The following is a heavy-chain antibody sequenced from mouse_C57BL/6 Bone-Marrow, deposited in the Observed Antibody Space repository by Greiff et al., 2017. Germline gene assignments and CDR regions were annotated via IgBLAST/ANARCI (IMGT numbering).Heavy chain of an antibody. D-gene: IGHD4-1*01. CDR2: IHPNSGST. Sequence: VQLQQPGAELVKPGASVKLSCKASGYTFTSYWMHWVKQRPGQGLEWIGMIHPNSGSTNYNEKFKSKATLTVDKSSSTAYMQLSSLTSEDSAVYYCPRERSGAWFAYWGQGTLVTVSA. J-gene: IGHJ3*01. CDR1: GYTFTSYW. CDR3: PRERSGAWFAY. V-gene: IGHV1-64*01.